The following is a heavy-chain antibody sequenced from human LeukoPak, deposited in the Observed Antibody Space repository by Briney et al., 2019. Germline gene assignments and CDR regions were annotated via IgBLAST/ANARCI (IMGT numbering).Heavy chain of an antibody. J-gene: IGHJ6*02. CDR2: INHSVST. CDR3: ARVERFWLRGLDV. D-gene: IGHD3-3*01. Sequence: SETLSLTCAVYGGSISDYFWNWIRQSPGKGLEWIGEINHSVSTNYNPSLKSRVTISVDTSKNQFSLKLSSVTAADTAIYYCARVERFWLRGLDVWGQGTTVTVS. V-gene: IGHV4-34*01. CDR1: GGSISDYF.